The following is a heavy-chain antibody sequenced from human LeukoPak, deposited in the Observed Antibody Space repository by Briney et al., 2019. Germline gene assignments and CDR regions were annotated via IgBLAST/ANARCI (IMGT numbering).Heavy chain of an antibody. D-gene: IGHD3-22*01. CDR1: GGSISSYY. CDR2: AYYNGGT. J-gene: IGHJ5*02. V-gene: IGHV4-59*12. CDR3: ARLKQEYYYDSSGYYDWFDP. Sequence: SETLSLTCTVSGGSISSYYWTWIRQPPGKGLEWIGYAYYNGGTNYNPSLKSRVTISVDTSKNQFSLKLSSVTAADTAVYYCARLKQEYYYDSSGYYDWFDPWGQGTLVTVSS.